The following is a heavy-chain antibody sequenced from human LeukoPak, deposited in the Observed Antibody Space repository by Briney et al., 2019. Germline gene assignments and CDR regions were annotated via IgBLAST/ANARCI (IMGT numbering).Heavy chain of an antibody. Sequence: SETLSLTCTVSGGSISSYYWSWIRQPPGKGLEWIRYIYYSGSTNYNPSLKSRVTISVDTSKNQFSLKLSSVTAADTAVYYCASGVGSGEAFDIWGQGTTVTVSS. CDR3: ASGVGSGEAFDI. CDR1: GGSISSYY. V-gene: IGHV4-59*01. J-gene: IGHJ3*02. CDR2: IYYSGST. D-gene: IGHD2-8*01.